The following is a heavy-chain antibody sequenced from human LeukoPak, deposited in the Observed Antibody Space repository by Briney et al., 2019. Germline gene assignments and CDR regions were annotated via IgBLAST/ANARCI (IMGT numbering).Heavy chain of an antibody. CDR2: IYYSGST. CDR3: ARASIAVAAGGRWFDP. V-gene: IGHV4-59*01. D-gene: IGHD6-19*01. J-gene: IGHJ5*02. Sequence: SETLSLTCTVSGGSISSYYWSWIRQPPGKGLEWIGYIYYSGSTNYNPSLTSRVTISVDTSKNQYSLKLSSVTAADTAVYYCARASIAVAAGGRWFDPWGQGTLVTVSS. CDR1: GGSISSYY.